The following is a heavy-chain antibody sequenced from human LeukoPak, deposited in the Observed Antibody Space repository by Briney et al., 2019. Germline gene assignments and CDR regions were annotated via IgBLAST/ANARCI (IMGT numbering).Heavy chain of an antibody. CDR3: AKESKGLDI. Sequence: GGSLRLSFAASGFTLSSYAMHWVRQPPGKGLEWVAVIWTDGSNKSYADRFTISRDISKNTLYLQMNSLRAEDTAVYYCAKESKGLDIWGQGIMVTVSS. V-gene: IGHV3-33*06. J-gene: IGHJ3*02. CDR1: GFTLSSYA. CDR2: IWTDGSNK.